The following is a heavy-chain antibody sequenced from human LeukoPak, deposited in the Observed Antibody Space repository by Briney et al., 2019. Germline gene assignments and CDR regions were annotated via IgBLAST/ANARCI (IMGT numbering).Heavy chain of an antibody. CDR2: VHYTGNT. D-gene: IGHD5-18*01. V-gene: IGHV4-39*07. CDR1: GASISYSNYY. J-gene: IGHJ4*02. CDR3: AILFPRIQLWSYTSDY. Sequence: SETLSLTCTVSGASISYSNYYWGWIRQSPGKGLEWIGTVHYTGNTYYKSSLKSRVTISVDMSKNQFSLKLSSVTAADTAVYYCAILFPRIQLWSYTSDYWGQGTLVTVSS.